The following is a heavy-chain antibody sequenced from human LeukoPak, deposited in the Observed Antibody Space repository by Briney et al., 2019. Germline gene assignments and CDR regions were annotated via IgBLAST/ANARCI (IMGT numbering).Heavy chain of an antibody. CDR2: IIPIFGTA. CDR3: ARWYGSGSYYLDY. Sequence: SVKVSCKASGGTFSSYAISWVRQAPGQGLEWMGGIIPIFGTANYAQKFQGRVTITTDESTSTAYMELSSLRSEDTAVYYCARWYGSGSYYLDYWGQGTLVTVSS. D-gene: IGHD3-10*01. J-gene: IGHJ4*02. CDR1: GGTFSSYA. V-gene: IGHV1-69*05.